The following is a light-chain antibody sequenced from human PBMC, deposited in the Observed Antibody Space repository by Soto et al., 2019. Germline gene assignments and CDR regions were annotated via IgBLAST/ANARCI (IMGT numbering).Light chain of an antibody. J-gene: IGKJ4*01. CDR2: GTS. CDR3: QRYDNWPSVT. CDR1: QSVGRS. V-gene: IGKV3-15*01. Sequence: ILMTQSPATLSVSPGERATLSCRASQSVGRSLAWYQQKPGQAPRLIMYGTSARANGIPATFSGSGSGTEFTLTISSLQSEDFAVYYCQRYDNWPSVTFGGGTKVDIK.